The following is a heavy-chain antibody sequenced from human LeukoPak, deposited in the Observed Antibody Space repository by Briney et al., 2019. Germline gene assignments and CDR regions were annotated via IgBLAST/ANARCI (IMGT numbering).Heavy chain of an antibody. CDR2: ISYDGSNK. D-gene: IGHD3-22*01. J-gene: IGHJ4*02. CDR1: GFTFSSYA. CDR3: AKEGDHYYDSSGYYHSNRGFDY. V-gene: IGHV3-30-3*01. Sequence: GGSLRLSCAASGFTFSSYAMHWVRQAPGKGLEWVAVISYDGSNKYYADSVKGRFTISRDNSKNTLYLQMNSLRAEDTAVYYCAKEGDHYYDSSGYYHSNRGFDYWGQGTLVTVSS.